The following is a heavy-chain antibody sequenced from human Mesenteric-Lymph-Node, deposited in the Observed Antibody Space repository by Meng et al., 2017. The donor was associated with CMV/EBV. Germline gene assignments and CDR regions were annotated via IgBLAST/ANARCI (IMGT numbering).Heavy chain of an antibody. J-gene: IGHJ4*02. D-gene: IGHD3-22*01. V-gene: IGHV1-2*06. CDR1: RYTFTGYC. CDR3: ARDNYDDELVPP. Sequence: YQASRYTFTGYCVHWVRQAPGQRLGWMGRINPNSGDENYAQRVQGRVTITRDTSISTSYMELSGLRSDDTTVYFCARDNYDDELVPPWGQGTLVTSPQ. CDR2: INPNSGDE.